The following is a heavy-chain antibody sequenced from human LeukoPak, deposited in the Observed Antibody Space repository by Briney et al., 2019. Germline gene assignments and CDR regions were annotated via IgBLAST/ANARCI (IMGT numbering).Heavy chain of an antibody. CDR2: ITGSGGST. J-gene: IGHJ3*02. D-gene: IGHD1-26*01. Sequence: GRSLRLSCAASGFTFSRHDMSWVRQAPGKGLEWVSAITGSGGSTYYADSVKGRFTISRDNSKNTLYLQMNSLRAEDTAVYYCAMPAAVGANSGDAFDIWGQGTMVTVSS. CDR3: AMPAAVGANSGDAFDI. CDR1: GFTFSRHD. V-gene: IGHV3-23*01.